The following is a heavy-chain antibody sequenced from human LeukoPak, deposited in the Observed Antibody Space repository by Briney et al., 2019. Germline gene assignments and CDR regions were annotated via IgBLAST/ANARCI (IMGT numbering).Heavy chain of an antibody. V-gene: IGHV3-30*19. CDR2: ISYDGSNK. CDR3: ARDRVATIVATILTFDY. D-gene: IGHD5-12*01. CDR1: GFTFSDYG. J-gene: IGHJ4*02. Sequence: GGSLRLSCAASGFTFSDYGMHWVCQAPGKGLEWVAVISYDGSNKYYADSVKGRFTISRDNSKNTLYLQMNSLRAEDTAVYYCARDRVATIVATILTFDYWGQGTLVTVSS.